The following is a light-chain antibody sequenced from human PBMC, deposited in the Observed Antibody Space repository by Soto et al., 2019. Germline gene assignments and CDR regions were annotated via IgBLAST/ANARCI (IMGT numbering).Light chain of an antibody. Sequence: DIQMTQSPSTLSASVGDRVTITCRASQSISSWLAWYQQKPGKAPKVLIYKASNLESGVPPRFSGSGSETEFTLTISSLQPDDFATYYCQQYNVYSTFGGGTKVDIK. CDR1: QSISSW. V-gene: IGKV1-5*03. J-gene: IGKJ4*01. CDR3: QQYNVYST. CDR2: KAS.